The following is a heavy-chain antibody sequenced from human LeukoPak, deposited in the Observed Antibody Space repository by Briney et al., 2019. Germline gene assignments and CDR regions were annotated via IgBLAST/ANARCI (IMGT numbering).Heavy chain of an antibody. V-gene: IGHV4-59*01. D-gene: IGHD3-10*01. Sequence: SETLSLTCTVSGDSITNYYWSWIRPPPGKGLEWIGYIYYSGTTDYNPSLKSRVSISVDTSKKQLSLKLSSVTAADTAVYYCARYVRGLMPTYFDYWGQGTLVTVSS. J-gene: IGHJ4*02. CDR2: IYYSGTT. CDR3: ARYVRGLMPTYFDY. CDR1: GDSITNYY.